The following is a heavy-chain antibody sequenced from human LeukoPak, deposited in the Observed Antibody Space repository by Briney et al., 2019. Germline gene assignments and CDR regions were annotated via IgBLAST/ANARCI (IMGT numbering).Heavy chain of an antibody. CDR2: INHSGST. Sequence: PSETLSLTCAVYGGSFSGYYWSWIRQPPGKGLEWIGEINHSGSTNYNPSLKSRVTISVDTSKNQFSLKLSSVTAADTAVYYCARAPYYYDSSGPTIFDYWGQGTLVTVSS. CDR1: GGSFSGYY. D-gene: IGHD3-22*01. V-gene: IGHV4-34*01. J-gene: IGHJ4*02. CDR3: ARAPYYYDSSGPTIFDY.